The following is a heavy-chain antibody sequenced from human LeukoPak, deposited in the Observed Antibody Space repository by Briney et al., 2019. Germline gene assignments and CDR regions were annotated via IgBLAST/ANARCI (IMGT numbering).Heavy chain of an antibody. CDR2: IYYSGST. V-gene: IGHV4-59*01. Sequence: PSETLSLTCTVSGGSISSYYWSWIRQPPGKGLEWIGYIYYSGSTNYNPSLKSRVTISVDTSKNQFSLKLSSVTAADTAVYYCARLMSGSYLRVVKRNAFDIWGQGTMVTVSS. J-gene: IGHJ3*02. D-gene: IGHD1-26*01. CDR1: GGSISSYY. CDR3: ARLMSGSYLRVVKRNAFDI.